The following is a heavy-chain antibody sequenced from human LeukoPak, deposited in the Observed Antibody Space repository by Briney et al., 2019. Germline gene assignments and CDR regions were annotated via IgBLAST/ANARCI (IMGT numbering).Heavy chain of an antibody. CDR1: GYIFTTYW. D-gene: IGHD3-9*01. J-gene: IGHJ4*02. V-gene: IGHV5-51*01. CDR3: ARRGILRESLDY. CDR2: IYPGDSDA. Sequence: GESLRISCQGSGYIFTTYWIGWVRQMPGKGLEWMGIIYPGDSDARYSPSFEGQVTLSVDKSISTAYLQWSSLKASDTAVYYCARRGILRESLDYWGQGTLVTVSS.